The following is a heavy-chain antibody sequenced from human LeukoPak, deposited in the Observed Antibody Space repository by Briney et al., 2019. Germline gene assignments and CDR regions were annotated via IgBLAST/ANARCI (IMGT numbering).Heavy chain of an antibody. CDR2: IYYSGST. V-gene: IGHV4-59*01. CDR3: ARAYYYGSGSYAFDI. J-gene: IGHJ3*02. CDR1: GGSISSYY. Sequence: SETLSLTCTVSGGSISSYYWSWIRQPPGKGLEWIGYIYYSGSTNYNPSLKSRVTISVDSSKNQFSLKLSSVTAADTAVYYCARAYYYGSGSYAFDIWGQGTMVTVSS. D-gene: IGHD3-10*01.